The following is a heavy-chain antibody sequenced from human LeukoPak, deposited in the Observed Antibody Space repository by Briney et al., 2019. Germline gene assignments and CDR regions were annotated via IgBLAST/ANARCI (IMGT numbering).Heavy chain of an antibody. V-gene: IGHV3-9*01. CDR3: GHSQKVDGPAFDY. CDR2: ISLNSGSI. D-gene: IGHD5-12*01. J-gene: IGHJ4*02. Sequence: GGSLRLSCAASGFTFDDYAMHWVRQAPGKGLEWVSGISLNSGSIGYADSVKGRFTISRDNSKNTLYLQMNSLRAEDTAVYYCGHSQKVDGPAFDYWGQGTLVTVSS. CDR1: GFTFDDYA.